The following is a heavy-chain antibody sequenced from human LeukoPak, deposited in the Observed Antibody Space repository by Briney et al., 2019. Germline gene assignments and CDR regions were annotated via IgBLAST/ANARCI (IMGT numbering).Heavy chain of an antibody. CDR2: ISSSGSTI. J-gene: IGHJ6*03. CDR3: ARAYDNYYYYYMDV. D-gene: IGHD3-9*01. Sequence: PGGSLRLSCAASGFTFSSYEMNWVRQAPGKGLEWVSYISSSGSTIYYADSVKGRFTISRDNAKNSLYLQMNSLRAEDTAVYYCARAYDNYYYYYMDVWGKGTTVTISS. V-gene: IGHV3-48*03. CDR1: GFTFSSYE.